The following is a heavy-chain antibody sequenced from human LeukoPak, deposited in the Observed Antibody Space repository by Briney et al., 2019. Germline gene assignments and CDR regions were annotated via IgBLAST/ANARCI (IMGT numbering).Heavy chain of an antibody. Sequence: GSLRLSCAASGFTFSSYSMNWVRQAPGQGLEWVASISSSSRYIYYADSVKGRISISRGNAKNSLYLQMNSLRAEDTAAYYCARGGVGATTYWGQGTLVTASS. CDR3: ARGGVGATTY. CDR2: ISSSSRYI. CDR1: GFTFSSYS. V-gene: IGHV3-21*01. J-gene: IGHJ4*02. D-gene: IGHD1-26*01.